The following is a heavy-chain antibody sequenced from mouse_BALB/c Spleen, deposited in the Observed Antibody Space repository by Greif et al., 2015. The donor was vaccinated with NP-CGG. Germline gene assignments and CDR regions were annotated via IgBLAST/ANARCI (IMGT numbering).Heavy chain of an antibody. CDR1: GFNIKDYY. J-gene: IGHJ1*01. D-gene: IGHD1-1*01. V-gene: IGHV14-4*02. CDR2: IDPENGDT. CDR3: RRGSTVVATDFDV. Sequence: VQLKHSGAELVRSGASVKLSCTASGFNIKDYYMHWVKQRPEQGLEWIGWIDPENGDTEYAPKFQGKATMTADTSSNTAYLQLSSLTSEDTAVYYCRRGSTVVATDFDVWGAGTTVTVSS.